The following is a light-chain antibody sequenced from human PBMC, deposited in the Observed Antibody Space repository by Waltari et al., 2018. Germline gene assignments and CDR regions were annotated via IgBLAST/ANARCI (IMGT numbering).Light chain of an antibody. J-gene: IGKJ2*01. CDR2: GAS. CDR1: HSVSSSY. CDR3: QQYGSSPYT. Sequence: SCRASHSVSSSYLAWYQQKPGQAPRLLIYGASSRATGIPDRFSGSGSGTDFTLTISRLEPEDFAVYYCQQYGSSPYTFGQGTKLEIK. V-gene: IGKV3-20*01.